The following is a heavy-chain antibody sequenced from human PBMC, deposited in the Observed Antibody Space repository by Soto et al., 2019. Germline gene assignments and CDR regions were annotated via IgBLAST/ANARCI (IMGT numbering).Heavy chain of an antibody. D-gene: IGHD4-17*01. CDR3: AREGNGDYCFDY. Sequence: QVQLQESGPGLVKPSETLSLTCTVSGGSISSYYWSWIRQPPGKGLEWIGYIYYSGSTNYNPSLKSRVTISVDTSKNQFSLKLSSVTAADTAVYYCAREGNGDYCFDYWGQGTLVTVSS. CDR1: GGSISSYY. J-gene: IGHJ4*02. CDR2: IYYSGST. V-gene: IGHV4-59*01.